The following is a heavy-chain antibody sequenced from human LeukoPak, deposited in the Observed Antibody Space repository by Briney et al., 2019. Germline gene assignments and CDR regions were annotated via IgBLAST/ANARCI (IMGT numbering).Heavy chain of an antibody. J-gene: IGHJ4*02. Sequence: GGSLRLSCAASGFTFSSYAMSWVRQAPGKELEWVSAISGSGGSTYYADSVRGRFTISRDNSKNTLYLQMNSLRAEDTAVYYCAKDSPRWWELDYWGQGTLVTVSS. CDR3: AKDSPRWWELDY. V-gene: IGHV3-23*01. D-gene: IGHD2-15*01. CDR1: GFTFSSYA. CDR2: ISGSGGST.